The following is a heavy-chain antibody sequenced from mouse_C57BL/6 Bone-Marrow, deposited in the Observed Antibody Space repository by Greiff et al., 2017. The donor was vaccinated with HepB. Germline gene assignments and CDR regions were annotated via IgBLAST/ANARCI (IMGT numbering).Heavy chain of an antibody. CDR1: GYTFTDYN. Sequence: VQLKQSGPELVKPGASVKIPCKASGYTFTDYNMDWVKQSHGKSLEWIGDINPNNGGTIYNQKFKGKATLTVDKSSSTAYMELRSLTSEDTAVYYCARWSSYYYAMDYWGQGTSVTVSS. CDR2: INPNNGGT. CDR3: ARWSSYYYAMDY. J-gene: IGHJ4*01. V-gene: IGHV1-18*01.